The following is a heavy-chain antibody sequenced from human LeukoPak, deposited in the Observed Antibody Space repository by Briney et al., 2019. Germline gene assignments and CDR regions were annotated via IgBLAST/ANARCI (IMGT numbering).Heavy chain of an antibody. Sequence: KPGRSLRLSCAASGFTFSTYGMHWVRQAPGKGLEWVAVISYDGSNYYYADSVKGRFTISRDNSKNTLYLQMNSLRAEDTAAYYCARTYYDSTGYYGWEYYFDYWGQGTLVTVSS. CDR1: GFTFSTYG. D-gene: IGHD3-22*01. V-gene: IGHV3-30*03. CDR3: ARTYYDSTGYYGWEYYFDY. J-gene: IGHJ4*02. CDR2: ISYDGSNY.